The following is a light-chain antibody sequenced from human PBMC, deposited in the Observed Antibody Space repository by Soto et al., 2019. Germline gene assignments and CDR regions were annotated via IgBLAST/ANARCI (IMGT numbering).Light chain of an antibody. CDR2: AAS. V-gene: IGKV1-6*01. CDR1: QSISSW. CDR3: LQDYIYPLT. Sequence: IQMTQSPSTLSASVGDRVTITCRASQSISSWLAWYQQKPGEAPKVLIYAASRLQIGVPSRFSGSGSGTDFTLTISSLQPEDFATYYCLQDYIYPLTFGGGTKVDIK. J-gene: IGKJ4*01.